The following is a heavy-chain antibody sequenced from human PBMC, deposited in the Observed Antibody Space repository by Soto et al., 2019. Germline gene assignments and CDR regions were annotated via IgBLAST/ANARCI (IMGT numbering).Heavy chain of an antibody. CDR1: GFTFSSYW. V-gene: IGHV3-74*01. D-gene: IGHD2-2*01. Sequence: GGSLRLSCAASGFTFSSYWMHWVRQAPGKGLVWVSRINSDGSSTSYADSGKGRFTISRDNAKNTLYLQMNSLRAEDTAVYYCARGTVVPAAIFGLLPSDAFDIWGQGTMVTVSS. J-gene: IGHJ3*02. CDR2: INSDGSST. CDR3: ARGTVVPAAIFGLLPSDAFDI.